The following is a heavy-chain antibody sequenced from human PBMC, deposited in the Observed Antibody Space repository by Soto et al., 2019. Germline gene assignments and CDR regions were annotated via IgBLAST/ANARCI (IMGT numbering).Heavy chain of an antibody. CDR3: ARGRTYSSSYYLDY. CDR1: GYTFTDYD. D-gene: IGHD6-6*01. J-gene: IGHJ4*02. Sequence: ASVKVSCKAAGYTFTDYDLNWVRQAAGQGLEWIGWMNPNSGNAGYTQKFQGRVTMTRDTSISTAYMELNSLRSDDTAVYHCARGRTYSSSYYLDYWGQGILVTVSS. CDR2: MNPNSGNA. V-gene: IGHV1-8*01.